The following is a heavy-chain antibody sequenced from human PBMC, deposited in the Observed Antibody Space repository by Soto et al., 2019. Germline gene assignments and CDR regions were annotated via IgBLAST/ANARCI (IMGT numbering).Heavy chain of an antibody. J-gene: IGHJ3*01. CDR1: GFTFAEYA. CDR2: ISWNSGSI. D-gene: IGHD5-12*01. Sequence: HPGGSLRLSCEASGFTFAEYAMHWVRQAPGKGLEWVSGISWNSGSIGYADSVKGRFTISRDNAKSTLYLQMNSLRAEDTALYYCAKDLGYSGYDGFDSWGQGTMVTVSS. CDR3: AKDLGYSGYDGFDS. V-gene: IGHV3-9*01.